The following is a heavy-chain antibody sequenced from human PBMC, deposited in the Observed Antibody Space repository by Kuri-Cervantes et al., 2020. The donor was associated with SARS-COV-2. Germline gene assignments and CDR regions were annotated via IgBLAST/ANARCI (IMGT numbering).Heavy chain of an antibody. Sequence: GESLKISCAASGLTFSSYGMHWVRQAPGKGLEWVAVIWYDGSNKYYADSVKGRFTISRDNSKNTLYLQMNSLRAEDTAVYYCARVPFFSASRWYFDLWGRGTLVTVSS. CDR1: GLTFSSYG. V-gene: IGHV3-33*08. CDR3: ARVPFFSASRWYFDL. CDR2: IWYDGSNK. J-gene: IGHJ2*01. D-gene: IGHD2/OR15-2a*01.